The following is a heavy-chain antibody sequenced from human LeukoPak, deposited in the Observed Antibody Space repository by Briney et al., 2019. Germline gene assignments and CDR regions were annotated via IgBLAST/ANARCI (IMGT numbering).Heavy chain of an antibody. Sequence: ASVKVSCKASGYTFTSYGISWVRQAPGQGLEWMGWISAYNGNTSYAQKLQGRVTMTTDTSTSTAYMELRSLGSDDTAVYYCARDTYSGYDRGGLYCGGDCYPYDYWGRGTLVTVSS. CDR1: GYTFTSYG. V-gene: IGHV1-18*01. CDR3: ARDTYSGYDRGGLYCGGDCYPYDY. J-gene: IGHJ4*02. CDR2: ISAYNGNT. D-gene: IGHD2-21*02.